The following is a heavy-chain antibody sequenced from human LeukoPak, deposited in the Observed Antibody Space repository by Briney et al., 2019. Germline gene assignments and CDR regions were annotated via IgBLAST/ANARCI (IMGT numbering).Heavy chain of an antibody. Sequence: GGSLRLSCAASGFTFSSYAMSWVRQAPGKGLEWVSSISGSGGTTYYADSVKGRFTISRDNSKNTLYLQMNSLRAEDTAVYYCAEAGSGYYYYGSGSYYKDYYYMDVWGKGTTVTVSS. CDR3: AEAGSGYYYYGSGSYYKDYYYMDV. CDR2: ISGSGGTT. D-gene: IGHD3-10*01. V-gene: IGHV3-23*01. CDR1: GFTFSSYA. J-gene: IGHJ6*03.